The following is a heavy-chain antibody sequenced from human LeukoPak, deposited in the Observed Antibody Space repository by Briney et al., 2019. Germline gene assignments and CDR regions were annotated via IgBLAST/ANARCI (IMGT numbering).Heavy chain of an antibody. CDR1: CGSFSGYY. Sequence: SETLSLTCAVYCGSFSGYYWSWIRQPPGKGLEWIGEINHSGSTNYNPSLKSRVTISVDTSKNQFSLKLSSVTAADTAVYYCARGRVWCSGGSCYSQYFDYWGQGTLVTVSS. V-gene: IGHV4-34*01. D-gene: IGHD2-15*01. CDR2: INHSGST. CDR3: ARGRVWCSGGSCYSQYFDY. J-gene: IGHJ4*02.